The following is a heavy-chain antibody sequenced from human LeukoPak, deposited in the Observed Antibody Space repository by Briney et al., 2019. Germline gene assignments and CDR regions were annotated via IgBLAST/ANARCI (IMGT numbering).Heavy chain of an antibody. CDR2: IYYSGST. V-gene: IGHV4-31*03. J-gene: IGHJ4*02. CDR1: GGSISSGGYY. D-gene: IGHD6-13*01. CDR3: ARSGKAAAGIDY. Sequence: SETLSLTCTVSGGSISSGGYYWSWIRQHPGKGLEWIGYIYYSGSTYYNPSLKSRVTISVDTSKNQFSLELSSVTAADTAVYYCARSGKAAAGIDYWGQGTLVTVSS.